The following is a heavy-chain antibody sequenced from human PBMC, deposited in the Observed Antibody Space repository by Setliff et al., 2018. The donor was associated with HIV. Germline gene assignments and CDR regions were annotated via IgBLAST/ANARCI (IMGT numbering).Heavy chain of an antibody. CDR1: GGSVSSSSHY. Sequence: PSETLSLTCSVSGGSVSSSSHYWGWIRQPPGKGLEWIGSIYYSGSTYYNPSLKSRLTISVDTSKNQFSLRLSSVTAADTAVYYCARRSIVGSTRGYYYYALDVWGQGTTVTVSS. CDR3: ARRSIVGSTRGYYYYALDV. J-gene: IGHJ6*02. CDR2: IYYSGST. D-gene: IGHD1-26*01. V-gene: IGHV4-39*07.